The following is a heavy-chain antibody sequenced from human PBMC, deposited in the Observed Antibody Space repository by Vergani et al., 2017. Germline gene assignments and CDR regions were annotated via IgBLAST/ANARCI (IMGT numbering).Heavy chain of an antibody. V-gene: IGHV3-30*02. CDR1: GFTFSSYG. Sequence: QVQLVESGGGVVQPGGSLRLSCAASGFTFSSYGMHWVRQAPGKGLEWVAFIRYDGSNKYYADSVKGRFTISRDNSKNTLYLQMNSLRAEDTAVYYCAHNVWMDVWGQGTTVTVSS. CDR2: IRYDGSNK. D-gene: IGHD1-1*01. J-gene: IGHJ6*02. CDR3: AHNVWMDV.